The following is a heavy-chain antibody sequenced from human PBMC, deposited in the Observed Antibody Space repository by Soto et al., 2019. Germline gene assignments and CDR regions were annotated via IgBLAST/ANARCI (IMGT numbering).Heavy chain of an antibody. CDR1: GYTFTNYW. CDR3: AASIFYYGMDV. J-gene: IGHJ6*02. Sequence: GESLKISCKGSGYTFTNYWIGWVRQMPGKGPEWMGIIYPGDSDTKYNPSFQGQVTISADKSITTTYLQWSSLKASDTAIYYCAASIFYYGMDVWGQGTMVTVS. V-gene: IGHV5-51*01. CDR2: IYPGDSDT.